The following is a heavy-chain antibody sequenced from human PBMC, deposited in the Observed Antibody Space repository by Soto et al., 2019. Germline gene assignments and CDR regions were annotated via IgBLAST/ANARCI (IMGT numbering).Heavy chain of an antibody. Sequence: SETLSLTCAVSGGSISSSNWWSWVRQPPGKGLEWFGEIYHSGSTNYNPSLTSRVTISVDKSKNQFSLKPRSVPAADTAANYWARAGVLTFGGVSVIDYYYYSGMDGGDQETTVTVSS. V-gene: IGHV4-4*02. CDR3: ARAGVLTFGGVSVIDYYYYSGMDG. CDR1: GGSISSSNW. D-gene: IGHD3-16*02. J-gene: IGHJ6*02. CDR2: IYHSGST.